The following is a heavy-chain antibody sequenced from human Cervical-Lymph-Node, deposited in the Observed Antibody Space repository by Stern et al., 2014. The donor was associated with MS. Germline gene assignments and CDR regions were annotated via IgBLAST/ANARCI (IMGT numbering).Heavy chain of an antibody. CDR2: ISYDGSNK. V-gene: IGHV3-30*04. CDR3: ARGMRAVSPCDY. D-gene: IGHD2-8*01. CDR1: GFTFSSYA. J-gene: IGHJ4*02. Sequence: VQLVESGGGVVQPGRSLRLSCAASGFTFSSYAMHWVRQAPGKGLEWVAVISYDGSNKYYADSVKGRFTISRDNSKNTLYLQMNSLRAEDTAVYYCARGMRAVSPCDYWGQGTLVTVSS.